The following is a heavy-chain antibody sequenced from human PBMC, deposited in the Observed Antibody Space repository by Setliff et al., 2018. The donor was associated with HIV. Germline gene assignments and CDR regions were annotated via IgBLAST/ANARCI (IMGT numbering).Heavy chain of an antibody. D-gene: IGHD3-10*01. CDR1: GDSISSYY. V-gene: IGHV4-4*08. CDR2: IYTSGIT. CDR3: ARDRRGYYYGSGSCYMDV. J-gene: IGHJ6*03. Sequence: SETLSLTCTVSGDSISSYYWSWIRQPPGKGLEWIGYIYTSGITDYNPSLKSRVTISGDTSKNQFSLKLISVTAADTAVYYCARDRRGYYYGSGSCYMDVWGTWTTVTVS.